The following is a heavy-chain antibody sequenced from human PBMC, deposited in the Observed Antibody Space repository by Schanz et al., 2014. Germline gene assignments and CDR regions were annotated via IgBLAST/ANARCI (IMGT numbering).Heavy chain of an antibody. CDR2: IWYDGSKT. V-gene: IGHV3-33*03. CDR3: AKTLGGAGLTLYFDH. D-gene: IGHD3-10*01. Sequence: QVQLVESGGGVVQPGRSLRLSCAASGFSFDKYGMHWVRQAPGKGLEWVEVIWYDGSKTYYADSVRGRFTISRDNFKNRLYLQMNSLRLEDTAIYYCAKTLGGAGLTLYFDHWGQGSLVTVSS. CDR1: GFSFDKYG. J-gene: IGHJ4*02.